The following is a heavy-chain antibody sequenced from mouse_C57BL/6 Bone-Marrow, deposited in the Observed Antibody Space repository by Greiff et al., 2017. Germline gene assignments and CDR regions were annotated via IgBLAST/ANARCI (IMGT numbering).Heavy chain of an antibody. CDR2: IDPENGDT. Sequence: EVQLQQSGAELVRPGASVKLSCTASGFNIKDDYMHWVKQRPEQGLEWIGWIDPENGDTEYASKFQGKATITADTSSNTAYLQLSSLTSEDTAVYYCTPLLYYYAMDYWGQGTSVTVSS. CDR3: TPLLYYYAMDY. D-gene: IGHD6-1*01. V-gene: IGHV14-4*01. CDR1: GFNIKDDY. J-gene: IGHJ4*01.